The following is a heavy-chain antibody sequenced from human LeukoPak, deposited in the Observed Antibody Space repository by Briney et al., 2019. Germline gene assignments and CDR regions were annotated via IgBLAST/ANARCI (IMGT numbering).Heavy chain of an antibody. Sequence: GGSLRLSCAASGFTFNNYPMGWVRQAPGKGLEWLSAIGGEKSGSWTKSADSVKGRFTISRDNSENTLYLQMNSLRAEDTAVYYCASAYSSSWYGGYFDYWGQGTLVTVSS. V-gene: IGHV3-23*01. CDR2: IGGEKSGSWT. J-gene: IGHJ4*02. CDR1: GFTFNNYP. CDR3: ASAYSSSWYGGYFDY. D-gene: IGHD6-13*01.